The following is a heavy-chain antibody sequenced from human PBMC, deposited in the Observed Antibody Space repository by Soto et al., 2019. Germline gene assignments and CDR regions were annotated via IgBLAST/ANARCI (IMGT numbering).Heavy chain of an antibody. Sequence: QVQLVESGGDLVKPGGSLRLSCADSGYTFSDYYMSWIRQAPGKGLEWISYIDTSGTKIYYADSVKGRFTITRDNAKNSLYLEMNSLRDEDTAVYYCASHYDMWSGYLSPVDYWGQGTLVTVSS. J-gene: IGHJ4*02. D-gene: IGHD3-3*01. V-gene: IGHV3-11*01. CDR3: ASHYDMWSGYLSPVDY. CDR2: IDTSGTKI. CDR1: GYTFSDYY.